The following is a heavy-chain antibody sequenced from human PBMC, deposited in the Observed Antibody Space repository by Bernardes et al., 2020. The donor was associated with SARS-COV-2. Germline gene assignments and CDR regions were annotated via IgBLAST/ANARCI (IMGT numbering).Heavy chain of an antibody. CDR2: INGDGSSI. Sequence: GGSLRLSCAASGFTFSSYWMHWVRLGPGKGPVWVSRINGDGSSINYADSAKGRFTISRDNARNTLYLEMNSLRAEDTAVYYCARGSGNYYFDYWGQGTLVTVSS. D-gene: IGHD1-26*01. CDR1: GFTFSSYW. CDR3: ARGSGNYYFDY. V-gene: IGHV3-74*01. J-gene: IGHJ4*02.